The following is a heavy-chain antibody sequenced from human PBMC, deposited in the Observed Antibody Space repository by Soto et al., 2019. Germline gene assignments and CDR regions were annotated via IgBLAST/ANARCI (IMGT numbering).Heavy chain of an antibody. V-gene: IGHV1-18*01. CDR1: GYSFSNFG. CDR2: ISAYKGNT. Sequence: GASVKVSCKASGYSFSNFGFTWVRQAPGQGLEWMGWISAYKGNTDLAQKFQGRATMTTDTSTSTAYMELWYLTSDDTAVYYCSRAGAYGSFYFFDYWGQGTLVTVSS. D-gene: IGHD3-10*01. CDR3: SRAGAYGSFYFFDY. J-gene: IGHJ4*02.